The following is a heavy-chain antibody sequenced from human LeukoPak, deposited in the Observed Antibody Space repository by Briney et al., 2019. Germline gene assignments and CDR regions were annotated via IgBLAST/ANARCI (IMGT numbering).Heavy chain of an antibody. Sequence: SQTLSLTCTVSGGSISSGDYYWSWIRQPPGKGLEWIGYIYHSGSTYYNPSLKSRVTISVDRSKNQFSLKLSSVTAADTAVYYCARVNGDTAMDFDYWGQGTLVTVSS. CDR3: ARVNGDTAMDFDY. V-gene: IGHV4-30-2*01. J-gene: IGHJ4*02. CDR2: IYHSGST. CDR1: GGSISSGDYY. D-gene: IGHD5-18*01.